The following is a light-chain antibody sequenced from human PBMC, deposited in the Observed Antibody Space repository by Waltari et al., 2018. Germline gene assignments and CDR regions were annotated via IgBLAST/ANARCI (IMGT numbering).Light chain of an antibody. V-gene: IGKV1-5*03. CDR3: QQYRNLWT. J-gene: IGKJ1*01. CDR1: QSLSNW. CDR2: KAS. Sequence: DTQMTQSPSTLSASVADRVTITCRASQSLSNWFAWYQQKPGKAPKVLIYKASTLESGVPSRFSGSVSGTEFTLTISSLQPDDFATYYCQQYRNLWTFGQGTKVEIK.